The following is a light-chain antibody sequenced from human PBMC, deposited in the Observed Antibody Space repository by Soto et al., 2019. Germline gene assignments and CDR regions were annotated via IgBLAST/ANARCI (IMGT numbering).Light chain of an antibody. J-gene: IGLJ2*01. CDR1: RGDVGAYNY. V-gene: IGLV2-14*01. Sequence: QSALTQPASVSGSPGQSVTISCTGTRGDVGAYNYVSWYQQHPGEAPKLIIFEVSNRPAGVSNRFSGSKSGDTASLTISGLQAEDEADYYCSSDTGSNTMPFGGGTKLTVL. CDR2: EVS. CDR3: SSDTGSNTMP.